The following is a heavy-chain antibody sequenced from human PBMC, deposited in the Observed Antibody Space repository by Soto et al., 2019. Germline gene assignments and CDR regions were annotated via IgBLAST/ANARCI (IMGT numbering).Heavy chain of an antibody. D-gene: IGHD6-13*01. J-gene: IGHJ5*02. CDR2: IYSGGST. Sequence: PGWSLRLSCAASGFTVSSNYMSWVRQAPGKGLEWVSVIYSGGSTYYADSVKGRFTISRDNSKNTLYLQMNSLRAEDTAVYYCARASAAAGFFDPWGQGTLVTVSS. CDR1: GFTVSSNY. V-gene: IGHV3-53*01. CDR3: ARASAAAGFFDP.